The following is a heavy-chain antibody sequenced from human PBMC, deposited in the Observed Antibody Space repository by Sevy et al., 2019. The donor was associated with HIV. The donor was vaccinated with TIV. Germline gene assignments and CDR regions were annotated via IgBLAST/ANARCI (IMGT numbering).Heavy chain of an antibody. J-gene: IGHJ3*02. CDR1: GITFSGYA. CDR2: IYGSAGVT. V-gene: IGHV3-23*01. CDR3: AGGRFDSTGSFDAFDI. D-gene: IGHD3-22*01. Sequence: GGSLRLSCAASGITFSGYAMNWVRQAPGKGLDWVSTIYGSAGVTYYAESVKGRFTITRDNSKNTLFLQMNNLRAEDTAVYYCAGGRFDSTGSFDAFDIWGRGTLVTVSS.